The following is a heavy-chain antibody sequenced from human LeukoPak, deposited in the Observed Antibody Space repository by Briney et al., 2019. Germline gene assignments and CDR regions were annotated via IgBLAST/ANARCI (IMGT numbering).Heavy chain of an antibody. CDR3: ARAPDIVPTTYYYYYYYMDV. Sequence: GGSLRLSCAASGITFSDYSMNWVRQAPGKGLEWVSSISSSSRYIYYADSVKGRFTISRDNAKNSLYLQMNSLRAEDTALYYCARAPDIVPTTYYYYYYYMDVWGKGTTVTVSS. V-gene: IGHV3-21*03. CDR2: ISSSSRYI. CDR1: GITFSDYS. J-gene: IGHJ6*03. D-gene: IGHD5-12*01.